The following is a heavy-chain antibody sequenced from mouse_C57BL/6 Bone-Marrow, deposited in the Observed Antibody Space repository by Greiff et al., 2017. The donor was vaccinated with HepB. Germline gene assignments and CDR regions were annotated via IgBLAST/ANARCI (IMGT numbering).Heavy chain of an antibody. J-gene: IGHJ3*01. CDR3: AGYYGSSYGWFAY. Sequence: VQLKQPGAELVKPGASVKLSCKASGYTFTSYWMHWVKQRPGQGLEWIGMIHPNSGSTNYNEKFKSKATLTVDKSSSTAYMQLSSLTSEDSAVYYCAGYYGSSYGWFAYWGQGTLVTVSA. CDR2: IHPNSGST. CDR1: GYTFTSYW. D-gene: IGHD1-1*01. V-gene: IGHV1-64*01.